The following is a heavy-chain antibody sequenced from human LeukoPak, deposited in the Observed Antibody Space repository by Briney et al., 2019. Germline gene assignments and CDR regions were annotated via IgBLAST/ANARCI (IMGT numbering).Heavy chain of an antibody. D-gene: IGHD3-22*01. CDR3: ARRIYDSSGPGPFDY. CDR2: INHSGST. V-gene: IGHV4-34*01. J-gene: IGHJ4*02. Sequence: SETLSLTCAVYGGSFSGYYWGWIRQPPGKGLEWIGEINHSGSTNYNPSLKSRVTISVDTSKNQFSLKLSSVTAADTAVYYCARRIYDSSGPGPFDYWGQGTLVTVSS. CDR1: GGSFSGYY.